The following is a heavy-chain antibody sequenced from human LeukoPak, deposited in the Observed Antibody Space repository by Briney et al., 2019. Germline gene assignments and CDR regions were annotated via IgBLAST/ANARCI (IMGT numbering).Heavy chain of an antibody. D-gene: IGHD7-27*01. Sequence: KPGGSLRLSCAVSGFTFSDHYMIWIRQAPGKGLEYISYLSNRGSDIFYADSVKGRFSISRDNAKNSLYLQMDSLRVEDTAMYYCARGHWGLDYWGQGTLVTVSS. V-gene: IGHV3-11*01. CDR3: ARGHWGLDY. CDR2: LSNRGSDI. CDR1: GFTFSDHY. J-gene: IGHJ4*02.